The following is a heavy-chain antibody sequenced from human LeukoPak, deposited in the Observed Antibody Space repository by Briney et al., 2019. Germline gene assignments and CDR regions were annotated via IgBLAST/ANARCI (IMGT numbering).Heavy chain of an antibody. J-gene: IGHJ6*03. V-gene: IGHV4-4*07. CDR1: GDSISGYY. Sequence: PSEALSLTCTVSGDSISGYYWSWIRQPAGKGLEWIGRIYSSGSTNYNPSLKSRATMSVDTSKNQFSLQLRSVTAADTAVYYCARDVYYYGSGTYYNALDYYYYMDVWGKGTTVTVSS. D-gene: IGHD3-10*01. CDR2: IYSSGST. CDR3: ARDVYYYGSGTYYNALDYYYYMDV.